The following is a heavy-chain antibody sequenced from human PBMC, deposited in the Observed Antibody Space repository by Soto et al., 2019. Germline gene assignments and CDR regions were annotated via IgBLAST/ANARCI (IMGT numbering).Heavy chain of an antibody. CDR2: MNPKSGNT. CDR3: GRAAPDLDS. V-gene: IGHV1-8*01. Sequence: QVQLVQSGAEVKKPGASVKVSCKASGYTFTRYDINWVRQATGQGLEWMGWMNPKSGNTGSAQKFQGRVTMTRDTSINTAYMELSSLRSDDTAVYYCGRAAPDLDSWGQGTLVTVSS. CDR1: GYTFTRYD. D-gene: IGHD6-25*01. J-gene: IGHJ4*02.